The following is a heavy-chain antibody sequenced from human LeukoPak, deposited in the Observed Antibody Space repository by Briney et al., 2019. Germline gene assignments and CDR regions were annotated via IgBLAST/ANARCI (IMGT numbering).Heavy chain of an antibody. CDR2: ISPSGGTS. V-gene: IGHV3-23*01. CDR1: GFTFSSYG. J-gene: IGHJ4*02. D-gene: IGHD3-16*02. Sequence: PGGSLRLSCAASGFTFSSYGISWVRQAPGKGLEWVSGISPSGGTSYYADSVKGRFTISRDNSKNTLYLQMNSLRAEDTAVYYCARGDLYDYVWGSYRYPSPYYFDYWGQGTLVTVSS. CDR3: ARGDLYDYVWGSYRYPSPYYFDY.